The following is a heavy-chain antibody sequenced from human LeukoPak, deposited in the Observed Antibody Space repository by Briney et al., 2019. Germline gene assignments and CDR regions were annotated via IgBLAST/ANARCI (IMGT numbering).Heavy chain of an antibody. D-gene: IGHD3-22*01. J-gene: IGHJ4*02. Sequence: PSETLSLTCTVSGGSISSYYWSWIRQPAGKGLEWIGRVYTTGSTYYNPSLKSRVTISVDTSKNQFSLKLSSVTAADTAVYYCAYDSSGYYSLIYWGQGTLVTVSS. V-gene: IGHV4-4*07. CDR3: AYDSSGYYSLIY. CDR2: VYTTGST. CDR1: GGSISSYY.